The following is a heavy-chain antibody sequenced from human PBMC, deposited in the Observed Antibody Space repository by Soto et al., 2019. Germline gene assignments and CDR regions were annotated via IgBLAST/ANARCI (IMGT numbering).Heavy chain of an antibody. CDR2: IWYDGSNK. D-gene: IGHD2-21*01. CDR3: ARERPRWGLDYYYYGMDV. Sequence: QVQLVESGGGVVQPGRSLRLSCAASGFTFSSYGMHWVRQAPGKGLEWVAVIWYDGSNKYYADSVKGRFTISRDNSKNTLYLQMNSLRAEDTAVYYCARERPRWGLDYYYYGMDVWGQGTTVTVSS. CDR1: GFTFSSYG. J-gene: IGHJ6*02. V-gene: IGHV3-33*01.